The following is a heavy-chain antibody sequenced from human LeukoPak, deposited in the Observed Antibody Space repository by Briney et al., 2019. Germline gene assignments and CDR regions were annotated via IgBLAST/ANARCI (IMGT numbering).Heavy chain of an antibody. J-gene: IGHJ4*02. V-gene: IGHV3-7*01. D-gene: IGHD3-22*01. CDR1: GFTFSSDW. CDR2: IQPDGSEK. Sequence: GGSLTLSCAASGFTFSSDWMSWVRPPPGKGPGWVGYIQPDGSEKYYVDSVKGRFTISRDNAKNSLYLQMNSLRAENTAVYYYAKGLAWIYYYDSSGYDYWGQGTLVTVSS. CDR3: AKGLAWIYYYDSSGYDY.